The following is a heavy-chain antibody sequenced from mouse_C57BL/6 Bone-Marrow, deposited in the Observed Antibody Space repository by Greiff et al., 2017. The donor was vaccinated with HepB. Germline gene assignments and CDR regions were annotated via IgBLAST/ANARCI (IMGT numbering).Heavy chain of an antibody. Sequence: EVQGVESGPELVKPGASVKISCKASGYSFPGYDMNWVKQSPEKSLEWIGEINPSTGGTTYNQKFKAKATLTVDKYSSTAYMQLKSLTSEDSAVYYCARGRYWGQGTPLTVSS. J-gene: IGHJ2*01. V-gene: IGHV1-42*01. CDR1: GYSFPGYD. CDR3: ARGRY. CDR2: INPSTGGT.